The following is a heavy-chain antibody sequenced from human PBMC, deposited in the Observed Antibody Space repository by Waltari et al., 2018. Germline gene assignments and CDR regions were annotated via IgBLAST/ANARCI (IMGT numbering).Heavy chain of an antibody. J-gene: IGHJ6*03. V-gene: IGHV4-38-2*01. CDR2: SYRSGTT. CDR3: ARSPGYYYYMDV. Sequence: QVQLQESGPGLVKPSETLSLTCGVSGYSISGGYYWGWIRQPPGEGLEWIGSSYRSGTTYYNPSLQSRVTISVDMSKNQLSLRLTSVTAADTAAYYCARSPGYYYYMDVWGKGTTVTVSS. CDR1: GYSISGGYY. D-gene: IGHD2-8*02.